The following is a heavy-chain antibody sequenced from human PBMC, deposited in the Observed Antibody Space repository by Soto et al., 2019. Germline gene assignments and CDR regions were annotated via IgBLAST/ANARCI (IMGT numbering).Heavy chain of an antibody. V-gene: IGHV3-23*01. CDR1: GFSFSTYA. CDR2: ISYTGGNT. D-gene: IGHD6-19*01. Sequence: EVQLLESGGGLVQPGGSLRLSCAASGFSFSTYARSWVRQAPGKGLEWISAISYTGGNTYYTDSVRGRFSISRDNSKNTLYLQMNSLRADDTAVYYCAKVVGAVPATCNSWGQGTLVTVSS. J-gene: IGHJ4*02. CDR3: AKVVGAVPATCNS.